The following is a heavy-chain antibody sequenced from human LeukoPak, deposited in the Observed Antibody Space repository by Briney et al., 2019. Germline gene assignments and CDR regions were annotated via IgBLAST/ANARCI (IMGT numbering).Heavy chain of an antibody. J-gene: IGHJ4*02. Sequence: PGGSLRLSCAASGFTFSSYAMHWVRQAPGKGLEYVSAISSNGGSTYYANSVKGRFTISRDNSKNTLYLQMGSLRAEDMAVYYCATDYYGSGSSPDYWGQGTLVTVSS. CDR2: ISSNGGST. V-gene: IGHV3-64*01. CDR3: ATDYYGSGSSPDY. D-gene: IGHD3-10*01. CDR1: GFTFSSYA.